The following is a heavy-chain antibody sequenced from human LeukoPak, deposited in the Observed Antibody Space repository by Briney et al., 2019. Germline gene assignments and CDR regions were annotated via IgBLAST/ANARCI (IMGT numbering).Heavy chain of an antibody. Sequence: GGSLRLSCAASGFTFRDYGMHGVRQAPGKGLEWVAFLRFDGTIKFYEDSVKGRFTISRDNAKNSLYLQMNSLRAEDTAVYYCARWRLYTGSGTGTSRYSFDLWGQGTLITVSS. CDR2: LRFDGTIK. D-gene: IGHD3-16*02. V-gene: IGHV3-30*02. CDR1: GFTFRDYG. J-gene: IGHJ4*02. CDR3: ARWRLYTGSGTGTSRYSFDL.